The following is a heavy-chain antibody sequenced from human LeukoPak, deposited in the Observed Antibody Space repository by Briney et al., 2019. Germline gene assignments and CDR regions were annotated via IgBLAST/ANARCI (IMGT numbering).Heavy chain of an antibody. CDR1: GFTFSTYA. Sequence: QPGGSLRLSCAASGFTFSTYAMSWVRQAPRKGLEWVSTIIDSGGATYYAESVKGLFTISRDNSKNTLYLQMNSLRAEDTATYYCAKDRNYDILTGYNWFDPWGQGTLVTVSS. V-gene: IGHV3-23*01. D-gene: IGHD3-9*01. CDR3: AKDRNYDILTGYNWFDP. J-gene: IGHJ5*02. CDR2: IIDSGGAT.